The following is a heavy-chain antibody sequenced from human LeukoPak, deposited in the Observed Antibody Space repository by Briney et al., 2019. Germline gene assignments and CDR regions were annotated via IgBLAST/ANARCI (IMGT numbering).Heavy chain of an antibody. CDR3: ARDQGLTAPPPYGLDV. V-gene: IGHV1-69*04. J-gene: IGHJ6*02. D-gene: IGHD5-18*01. Sequence: SVKVSCKTSGGTFSTSAITWVRQAPGQGLEWRGRIIPVLNITTYAQRFQGSVTITADTSTSTVYMELSSLRSEETAVYYCARDQGLTAPPPYGLDVWGQGTTVIVSS. CDR2: IIPVLNIT. CDR1: GGTFSTSA.